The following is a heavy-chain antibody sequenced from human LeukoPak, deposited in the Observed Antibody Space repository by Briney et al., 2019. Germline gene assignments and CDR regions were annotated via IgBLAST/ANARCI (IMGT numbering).Heavy chain of an antibody. CDR1: GESFSGYY. CDR3: ARDSRVTAYYYYYMDV. Sequence: SETLSLTCAVYGESFSGYYWNWIRLPPGKGLEWIGRIYTSGSTNYNPSLKSRVTISVDTSKNHFSLNLSSVTAADTAVYYCARDSRVTAYYYYYMDVWGKGTTVTVSS. D-gene: IGHD2-21*02. CDR2: IYTSGST. J-gene: IGHJ6*03. V-gene: IGHV4-4*08.